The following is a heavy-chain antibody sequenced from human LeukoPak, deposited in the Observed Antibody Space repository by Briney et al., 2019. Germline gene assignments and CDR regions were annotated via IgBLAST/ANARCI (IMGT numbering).Heavy chain of an antibody. D-gene: IGHD3-10*01. J-gene: IGHJ3*02. V-gene: IGHV3-30*02. CDR3: AKREDGSGSYAFDI. CDR1: GFTFSSYG. CDR2: IRYDGSNK. Sequence: GGSLRLSCAASGFTFSSYGMHWVRQAPGKGLEWVAFIRYDGSNKYYADSVKGRFTTSRDNSKNTLYLQMNSLRAEDTAVYYCAKREDGSGSYAFDIWGQGTMVTVSS.